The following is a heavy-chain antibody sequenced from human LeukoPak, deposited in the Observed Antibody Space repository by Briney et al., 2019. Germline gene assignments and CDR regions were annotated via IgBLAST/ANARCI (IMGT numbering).Heavy chain of an antibody. CDR2: IKQNGSEK. J-gene: IGHJ4*02. CDR1: GFTFSSYS. D-gene: IGHD6-13*01. CDR3: ARVIAAAGSFDY. Sequence: GGSLTLSCAASGFTFSSYSMNWVRHAPGKGLGWVANIKQNGSEKYYVDSVKGRFTISRDNAKNSLYLQMNSLRAEDTAVYYCARVIAAAGSFDYWGQGTLVTVSS. V-gene: IGHV3-7*01.